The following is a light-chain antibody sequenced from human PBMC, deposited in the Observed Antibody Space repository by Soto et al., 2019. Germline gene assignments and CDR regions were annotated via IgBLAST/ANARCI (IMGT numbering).Light chain of an antibody. J-gene: IGKJ4*01. CDR2: WAS. CDR3: QQFYSMPLT. Sequence: DIVMTQSPDSLAVSLGERATINFRSSQSLFYDSNNKNYLAWYQQKPGQPPKLLISWASTRESGVPDRFSGSGSGTDFSLTIKNLQATDVAVYYCQQFYSMPLTFGGGTKVSIK. CDR1: QSLFYDSNNKNY. V-gene: IGKV4-1*01.